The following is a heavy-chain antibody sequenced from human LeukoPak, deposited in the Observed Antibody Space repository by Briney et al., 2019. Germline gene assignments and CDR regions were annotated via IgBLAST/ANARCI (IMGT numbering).Heavy chain of an antibody. J-gene: IGHJ4*02. D-gene: IGHD6-13*01. CDR3: ARDVAIAAAGTDFDY. V-gene: IGHV3-48*01. Sequence: PGGSLRLSCAASGFTFSSYSMNWVRQAPGKGLEWVSYISSSSSTIYYADSVKGRFTISRDNAKNSLYLQMNSLRAEDTAVYYCARDVAIAAAGTDFDYWGQGTLVTVSS. CDR1: GFTFSSYS. CDR2: ISSSSSTI.